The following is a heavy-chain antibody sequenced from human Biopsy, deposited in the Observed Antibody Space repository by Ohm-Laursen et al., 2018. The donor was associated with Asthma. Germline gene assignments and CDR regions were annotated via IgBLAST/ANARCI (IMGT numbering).Heavy chain of an antibody. CDR1: GGTFSNFA. J-gene: IGHJ4*02. Sequence: SVKVSCKAPGGTFSNFAISWVRQAPGQGLEWLGGIMTVFGTTNYAQKFQGRVTITADESTSTAYMEVTSLRSEDTAIYYCARCRVGYSSGWSLLLKKIYYSGMDVWGQGTLVTVSS. V-gene: IGHV1-69*13. D-gene: IGHD6-19*01. CDR2: IMTVFGTT. CDR3: ARCRVGYSSGWSLLLKKIYYSGMDV.